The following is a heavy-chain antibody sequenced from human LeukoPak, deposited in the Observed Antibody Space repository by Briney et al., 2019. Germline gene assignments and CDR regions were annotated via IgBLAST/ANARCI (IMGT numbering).Heavy chain of an antibody. Sequence: ASVKVSCKASGYTFTGYYMHWVRQAPGQGLEWMGWMNPNSGNTGYAQKLQGRVTITRNTSISTAYMELSSLRSEDVAVYYCARGPYYYDSSGYSFDYWGQGTLVTVSS. D-gene: IGHD3-22*01. J-gene: IGHJ4*02. CDR2: MNPNSGNT. V-gene: IGHV1-8*03. CDR3: ARGPYYYDSSGYSFDY. CDR1: GYTFTGYY.